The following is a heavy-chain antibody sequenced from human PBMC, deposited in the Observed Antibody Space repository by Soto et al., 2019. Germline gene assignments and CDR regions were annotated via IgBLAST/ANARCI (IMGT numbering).Heavy chain of an antibody. J-gene: IGHJ4*02. V-gene: IGHV3-21*06. CDR1: GFTFTSYT. D-gene: IGHD6-13*01. CDR3: ARARVYATGPLDF. Sequence: GVLRLSCAASGFTFTSYTMNWVRQAPGKGLEWVSSISSSSDYIYYADSMKGRVTISRDNAKNSLFLDMNSLTGEDTAVYYCARARVYATGPLDFWGQGTLVPVSS. CDR2: ISSSSDYI.